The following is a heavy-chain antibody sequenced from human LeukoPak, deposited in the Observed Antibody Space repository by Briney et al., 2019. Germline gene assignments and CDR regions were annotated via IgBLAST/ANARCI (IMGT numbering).Heavy chain of an antibody. J-gene: IGHJ5*02. CDR1: GFTFSSYG. D-gene: IGHD6-19*01. Sequence: GSLRLSCAASGFTFSSYGMHWVRQAPGKGLEWVAFIRYDGSNKYYADSVKGRFTISRDNSKNTLYLQMNSLRAEDTAVYYCAKGGAVAGFLFGETNWFDPWGQGTLVTVSS. V-gene: IGHV3-30*02. CDR3: AKGGAVAGFLFGETNWFDP. CDR2: IRYDGSNK.